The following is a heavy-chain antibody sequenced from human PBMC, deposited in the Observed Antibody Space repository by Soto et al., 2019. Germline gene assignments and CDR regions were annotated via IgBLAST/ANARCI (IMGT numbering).Heavy chain of an antibody. J-gene: IGHJ3*02. D-gene: IGHD1-26*01. V-gene: IGHV3-74*01. CDR1: GYTFSRHW. CDR3: ARPRSMSSSGFDI. CDR2: ISPDGSVT. Sequence: EVQLVESGGGLVQPGGSLRLSCAASGYTFSRHWIHWVRQAPGQGPVGVSRISPDGSVTDYADFVEGRFTISRDNAKNTLYLQMSSLRAEVTAVYYCARPRSMSSSGFDIWGQGTMVIVSS.